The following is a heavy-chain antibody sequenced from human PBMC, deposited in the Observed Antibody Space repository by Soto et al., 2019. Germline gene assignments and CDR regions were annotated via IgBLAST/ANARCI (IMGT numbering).Heavy chain of an antibody. D-gene: IGHD3-10*01. CDR3: ARGRGILVRGVIIPQYYMDV. CDR1: GGSFSGYY. Sequence: PSETLSLTCAVYGGSFSGYYWSWIREPPGKGLEWIGEINHSGRTNYNPSRKSGVTISVDTSKNPFSLKLSSVTAADTAVYYCARGRGILVRGVIIPQYYMDVWGKGTMVTVSS. V-gene: IGHV4-34*01. J-gene: IGHJ6*03. CDR2: INHSGRT.